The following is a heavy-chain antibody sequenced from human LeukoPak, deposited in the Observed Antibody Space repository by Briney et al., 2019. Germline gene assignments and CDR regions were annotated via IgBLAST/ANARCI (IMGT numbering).Heavy chain of an antibody. V-gene: IGHV3-64*01. CDR1: GFTFSSYP. CDR3: ARGLSSSYDY. CDR2: ISSNGGST. D-gene: IGHD6-13*01. Sequence: GGSLRLSCAASGFTFSSYPMHGVRQAPRKGLEYVSSISSNGGSTYYENSVKGRFTISRDNSKNTLDLQMGSLRAEDMAVYYCARGLSSSYDYGGQGTLVTVSS. J-gene: IGHJ4*02.